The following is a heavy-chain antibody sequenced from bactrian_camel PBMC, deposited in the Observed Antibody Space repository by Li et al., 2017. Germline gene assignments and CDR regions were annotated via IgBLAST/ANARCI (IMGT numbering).Heavy chain of an antibody. V-gene: IGHV3S55*01. D-gene: IGHD6*01. J-gene: IGHJ4*01. CDR2: MDSDGKT. CDR1: GYTYGNYC. Sequence: HVQLVESGGGSVQAGGSLRLSCVASGYTYGNYCMGWFRQSPGKEREGVAVMDSDGKTLYADSVKGRFTISKDNTENTLYLQMNSLKPEDTAMYYCVADQGPVRWWRDTTDYRYYWGQGTQVTVS. CDR3: VADQGPVRWWRDTTDYRYY.